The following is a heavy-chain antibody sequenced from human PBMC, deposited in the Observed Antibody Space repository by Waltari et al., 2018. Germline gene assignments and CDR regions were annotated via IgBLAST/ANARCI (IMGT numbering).Heavy chain of an antibody. CDR2: SGPEDGQT. CDR1: GYTLRALS. V-gene: IGHV1-24*01. CDR3: ASRVGTLLQGVIIVSDYYHYMDV. J-gene: IGHJ6*03. Sequence: QVLLVQSGAEVRKPGASVKVACNLSGYTLRALSIHWVRRDTGKGLEWMGSSGPEDGQTIYEQSFQGRVAMTEDTSTHTAYMELSSLRSDDSAVYYCASRVGTLLQGVIIVSDYYHYMDVWGEGTTVTVSS. D-gene: IGHD3-10*01.